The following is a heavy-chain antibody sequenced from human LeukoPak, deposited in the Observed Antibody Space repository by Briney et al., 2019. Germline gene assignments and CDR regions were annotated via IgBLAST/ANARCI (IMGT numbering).Heavy chain of an antibody. CDR3: ARQDCSGGSCYLDY. CDR1: GFTFSSYA. J-gene: IGHJ4*02. V-gene: IGHV3-23*01. Sequence: GGSLRLSCAASGFTFSSYAMSWVRQAPGKGLEWVSSVSGSGGSTYYADSVKGRFTISRDNSKSTLFLQMNSLRAEDTAVYYCARQDCSGGSCYLDYWGQGTLVTVSS. D-gene: IGHD2-15*01. CDR2: VSGSGGST.